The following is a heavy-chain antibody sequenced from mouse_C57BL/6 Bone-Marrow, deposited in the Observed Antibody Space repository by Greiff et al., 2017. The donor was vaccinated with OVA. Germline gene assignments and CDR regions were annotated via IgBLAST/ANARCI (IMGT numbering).Heavy chain of an antibody. D-gene: IGHD2-3*01. CDR3: ARDGYYEDYAMDY. Sequence: QVQLQQPGAELVMPGASVKLSCKASGYTFTSYWMHWVKQRPGQGLEWIGEIDPSASYTNYNQKFKGKSTLTVDKSSSTAYMQLSSLTSEDSAVYYCARDGYYEDYAMDYWGQGTSVTVSS. CDR2: IDPSASYT. CDR1: GYTFTSYW. V-gene: IGHV1-69*01. J-gene: IGHJ4*01.